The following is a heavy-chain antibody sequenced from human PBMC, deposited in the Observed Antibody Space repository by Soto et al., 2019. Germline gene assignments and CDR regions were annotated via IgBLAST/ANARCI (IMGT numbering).Heavy chain of an antibody. CDR3: VRENYYYGMDV. Sequence: GGSLRLSCAASGFTFSSYAMRWVRQAPGKGLEWVSVINSGGSTDYADSVKGRFTISRDISRNTLYLQMNSLRAEDTAVYYCVRENYYYGMDVWGQGTTVTVSS. CDR2: INSGGST. V-gene: IGHV3-66*01. J-gene: IGHJ6*02. CDR1: GFTFSSYA.